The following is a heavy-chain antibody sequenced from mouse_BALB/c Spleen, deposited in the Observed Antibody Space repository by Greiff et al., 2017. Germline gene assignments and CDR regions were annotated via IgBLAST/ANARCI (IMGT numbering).Heavy chain of an antibody. D-gene: IGHD2-1*01. J-gene: IGHJ4*01. CDR1: GFSLTSYG. V-gene: IGHV2-2*02. Sequence: VQGVESGPGLVQPSQSLSITCTVSGFSLTSYGVHWVRQSPGKGLEWLGVIWSGGSTDYNAAFISRLSISKDNSKSQVFFKMNSLQANDTAIYYCARRDGNYYAMDYWGQGTSVTVSS. CDR3: ARRDGNYYAMDY. CDR2: IWSGGST.